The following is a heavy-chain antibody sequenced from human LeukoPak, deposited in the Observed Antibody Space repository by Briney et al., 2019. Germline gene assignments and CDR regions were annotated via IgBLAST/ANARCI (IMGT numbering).Heavy chain of an antibody. J-gene: IGHJ6*02. D-gene: IGHD3-3*01. Sequence: ASVKVSCMASGYTFTSYYMHWVRQAPGQGLEWMGIINPSGGSTSYAQTFQGRVTMTRDTSTSTVYMELSSLRSEDTAVYYCARDRMYYDFWSGYTLPDYGMDVWGQGTTVTVSS. CDR1: GYTFTSYY. CDR3: ARDRMYYDFWSGYTLPDYGMDV. V-gene: IGHV1-46*01. CDR2: INPSGGST.